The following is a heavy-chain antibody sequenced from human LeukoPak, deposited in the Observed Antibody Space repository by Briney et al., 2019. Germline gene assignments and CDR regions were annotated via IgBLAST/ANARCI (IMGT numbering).Heavy chain of an antibody. CDR3: ARIHRSNWFDP. D-gene: IGHD5-18*01. V-gene: IGHV3-33*01. Sequence: PGGSLRLSCAASGFTFSSYGMHWVRQAPGKGLEWVAVIWYDGSNKYYADSVRGRFTISGDNAKNSLYLQMNSLRADDTAVYFCARIHRSNWFDPWGQGTLVTVSP. CDR2: IWYDGSNK. J-gene: IGHJ5*02. CDR1: GFTFSSYG.